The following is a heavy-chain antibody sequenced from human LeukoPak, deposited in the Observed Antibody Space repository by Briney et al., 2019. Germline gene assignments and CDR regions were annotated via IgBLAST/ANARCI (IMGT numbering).Heavy chain of an antibody. D-gene: IGHD3-10*01. Sequence: GASVKVSCKASGGTFCSYAISWVRQAPGQGLEWMGGIIPIFGTANYAQKFQGRVTITTDESTSTAYMELSSLRSEDTAVYYCARDRGSGKSQYYFDYWGQGTLVTVSS. CDR1: GGTFCSYA. CDR2: IIPIFGTA. V-gene: IGHV1-69*05. CDR3: ARDRGSGKSQYYFDY. J-gene: IGHJ4*02.